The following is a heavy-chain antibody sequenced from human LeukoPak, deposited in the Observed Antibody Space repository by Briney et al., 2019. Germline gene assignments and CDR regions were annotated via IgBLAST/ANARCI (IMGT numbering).Heavy chain of an antibody. CDR1: GYTFTSYD. V-gene: IGHV1-8*01. CDR2: TNPNSGNT. J-gene: IGHJ4*02. D-gene: IGHD3-3*01. Sequence: ASVKVSCKASGYTFTSYDINWVQQAHGQGLEWMGWTNPNSGNTGYAQKFQGRVTMTRNSSINTAYMELRRLRSEDTAVYYCARGYYDFWSGNYPADYWGQGTLVTVSS. CDR3: ARGYYDFWSGNYPADY.